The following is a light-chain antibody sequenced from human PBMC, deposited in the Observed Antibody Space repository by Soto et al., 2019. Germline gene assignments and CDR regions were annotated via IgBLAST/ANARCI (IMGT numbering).Light chain of an antibody. CDR1: QSVSSSY. J-gene: IGKJ2*01. CDR2: DAF. V-gene: IGKV3-20*01. Sequence: EIVLTQSPGTLSLSPGERATLSCRASQSVSSSYLAWYQQKPGQAPRLLIYDAFSRATDIPDRFSGSGSGTDFTLTISRLEPEDFALYYCQHYGSSPPKYTFGQGTKLEI. CDR3: QHYGSSPPKYT.